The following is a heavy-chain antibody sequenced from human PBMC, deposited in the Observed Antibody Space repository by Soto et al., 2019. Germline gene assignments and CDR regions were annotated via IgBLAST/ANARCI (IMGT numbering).Heavy chain of an antibody. CDR2: IYWDDDK. CDR3: AHAGDYDLLSFDH. J-gene: IGHJ4*02. Sequence: SGPTREPAQTLTLTCAFSGFSLTTTHMGVAWIRQPPGKALEWLALIYWDDDKRYSPSLKNRLAISKDTSRNRVVLTITNMNPEDTGTYFCAHAGDYDLLSFDHWGPGTLVTVSS. V-gene: IGHV2-5*02. D-gene: IGHD4-17*01. CDR1: GFSLTTTHMG.